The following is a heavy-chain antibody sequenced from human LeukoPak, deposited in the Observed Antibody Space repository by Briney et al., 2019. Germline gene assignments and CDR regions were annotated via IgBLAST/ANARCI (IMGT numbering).Heavy chain of an antibody. J-gene: IGHJ5*02. CDR1: GYSINSAYY. D-gene: IGHD3-10*01. Sequence: SETLSLTCAVSGYSINSAYYWGWIRQPPGKGLEVIGSMYHSGITYYNPSLKSRVTISVDTSKNQFSLKLNSVTAADTAVYYCARLTPGKNWFDPWGQGTLVTVSS. CDR2: MYHSGIT. V-gene: IGHV4-38-2*01. CDR3: ARLTPGKNWFDP.